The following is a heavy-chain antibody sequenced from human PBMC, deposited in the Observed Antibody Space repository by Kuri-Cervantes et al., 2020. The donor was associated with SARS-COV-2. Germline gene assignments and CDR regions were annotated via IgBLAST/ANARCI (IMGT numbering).Heavy chain of an antibody. CDR1: GYSFTSYW. Sequence: KVSCKGSGYSFTSYWIGWVRQMPGKGLEWMGIIYPGDSDTRYSPSFQGQVTISADKSISTAYLQWSSLKASDTAMYYCARHPDVDTAPYYMDVWGKGTTVTVSS. D-gene: IGHD5-18*01. V-gene: IGHV5-51*01. CDR3: ARHPDVDTAPYYMDV. CDR2: IYPGDSDT. J-gene: IGHJ6*03.